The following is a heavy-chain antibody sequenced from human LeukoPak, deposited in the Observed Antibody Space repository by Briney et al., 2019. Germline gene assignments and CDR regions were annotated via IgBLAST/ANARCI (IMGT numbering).Heavy chain of an antibody. Sequence: ASVKVSCKASGYTFTGYYMHWVRQAPGQGLEWMGCINPNSGGTNYAQKFQGRVTMTRDTSISTAYMELSRLRSDDTAVYYCANLWFGELLYPKGAYNWFDPWGQGTLVTVSS. D-gene: IGHD3-10*01. CDR1: GYTFTGYY. J-gene: IGHJ5*02. CDR3: ANLWFGELLYPKGAYNWFDP. CDR2: INPNSGGT. V-gene: IGHV1-2*02.